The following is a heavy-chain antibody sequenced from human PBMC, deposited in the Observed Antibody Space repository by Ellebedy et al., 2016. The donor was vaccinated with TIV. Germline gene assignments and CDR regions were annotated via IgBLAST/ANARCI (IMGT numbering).Heavy chain of an antibody. Sequence: GESLKISXEASGFIFSRYVFHWVRQAPGKGLECVAIISYDGTSTEYSDSVKGRFTISRDNSKNTLFLQMTSLRPEDTAVYYCAKDLHDYGDYRGYFDSWGQGTLVTVSP. CDR2: ISYDGTST. D-gene: IGHD4-17*01. CDR3: AKDLHDYGDYRGYFDS. J-gene: IGHJ4*02. CDR1: GFIFSRYV. V-gene: IGHV3-30*18.